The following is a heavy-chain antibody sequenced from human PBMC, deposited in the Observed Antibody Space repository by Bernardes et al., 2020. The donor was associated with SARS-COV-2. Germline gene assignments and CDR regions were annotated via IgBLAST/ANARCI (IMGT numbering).Heavy chain of an antibody. D-gene: IGHD6-25*01. V-gene: IGHV4-38-2*02. J-gene: IGHJ5*02. Sequence: SETLSLTCSVSGFSVTACFYWSLRRHSPGKRLEWIWSNYHTGTTYYNPSVMSLVTISVDTSNNQFSLNLSSMTAAATAVYYWARESASGRGGWLEPWGQGILVTVSS. CDR1: GFSVTACFY. CDR2: NYHTGTT. CDR3: ARESASGRGGWLEP.